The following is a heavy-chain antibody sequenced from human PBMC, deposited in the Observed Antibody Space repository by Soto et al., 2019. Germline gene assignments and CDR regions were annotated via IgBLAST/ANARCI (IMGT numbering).Heavy chain of an antibody. CDR2: IIPSIGII. CDR3: AREGDMKFHADSSDEPGY. Sequence: QVQLVQSGAEVKKPGSSVKVSCKASGGTFSSFVISWVRQAPGQGLEWMGRIIPSIGIINYAQKFQGRVTITAEPSTSPAYMELSSLRSDDTAVYYCAREGDMKFHADSSDEPGYWGQGPLVTVSS. CDR1: GGTFSSFV. J-gene: IGHJ4*02. V-gene: IGHV1-69*04. D-gene: IGHD3-22*01.